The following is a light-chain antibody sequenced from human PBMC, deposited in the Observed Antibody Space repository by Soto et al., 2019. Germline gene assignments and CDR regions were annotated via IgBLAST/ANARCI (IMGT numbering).Light chain of an antibody. J-gene: IGLJ2*01. CDR1: SSNIGNNY. CDR3: GAWDGSLNTQV. Sequence: QSVLTQPPSVSAAPGQKVNISCSGSSSNIGNNYVSWYQQLPGTAPKLLIYDNDKRPSGIPDRFSGSKSGTSATLGITGLQTGDEADYYCGAWDGSLNTQVFGGGTKVTVL. CDR2: DND. V-gene: IGLV1-51*01.